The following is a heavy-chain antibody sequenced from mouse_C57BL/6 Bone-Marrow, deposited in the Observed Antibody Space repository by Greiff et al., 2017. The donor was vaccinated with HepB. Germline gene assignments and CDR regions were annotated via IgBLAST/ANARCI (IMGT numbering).Heavy chain of an antibody. CDR2: ISGGGGNT. V-gene: IGHV5-9*01. CDR3: ASQYYGSSYEFAY. CDR1: GFTFSSYS. J-gene: IGHJ3*01. D-gene: IGHD1-1*01. Sequence: EVQVVEPGGGLVKPGASLKLSCAASGFTFSSYSMPWVRQTPEKGLEWVATISGGGGNTYYPDSVKGRVTISRDTAKNTVYLQMSSLTSEDTALYYCASQYYGSSYEFAYWGQGTLVTVSA.